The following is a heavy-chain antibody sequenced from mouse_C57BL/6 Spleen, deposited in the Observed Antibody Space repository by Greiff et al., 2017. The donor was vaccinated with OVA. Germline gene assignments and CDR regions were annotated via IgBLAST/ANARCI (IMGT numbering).Heavy chain of an antibody. Sequence: VQLQESGAELVRPGTSVKVSCKASGYAFTNYLIEWVKQRPGQGLEWIGVINPGSGGTNYNEKFKGKATLTADKSSSTAYMQLSSLTSEDSAVYFCARGDYLNTGDYWGQGTTLTVSS. J-gene: IGHJ2*01. V-gene: IGHV1-54*01. CDR1: GYAFTNYL. CDR2: INPGSGGT. CDR3: ARGDYLNTGDY. D-gene: IGHD5-5*01.